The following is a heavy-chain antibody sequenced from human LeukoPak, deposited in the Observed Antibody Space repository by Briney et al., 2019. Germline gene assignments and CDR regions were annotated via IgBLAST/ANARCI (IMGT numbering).Heavy chain of an antibody. Sequence: GASVRVSCKASGGTFSSYAISWVRQAPGQGLEWMGGIIPIFGTANYAQKFQGRVTITADKSTSTAYMELSSLRSEDTAVYYCARAFADILTGDKYYYYYYYMDVWGKGTTVTVSS. CDR2: IIPIFGTA. J-gene: IGHJ6*03. D-gene: IGHD3-9*01. CDR3: ARAFADILTGDKYYYYYYYMDV. CDR1: GGTFSSYA. V-gene: IGHV1-69*06.